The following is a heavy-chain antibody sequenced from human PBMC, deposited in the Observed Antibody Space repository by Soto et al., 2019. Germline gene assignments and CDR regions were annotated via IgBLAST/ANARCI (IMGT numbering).Heavy chain of an antibody. J-gene: IGHJ6*01. V-gene: IGHV1-69*06. CDR2: IIPIFGTA. CDR3: ARGSIGYCSSTSCYTMRGYYYYYGMDV. CDR1: GGTFSSYA. Sequence: QVQLVQSGAEVKKPGSSVKVSCKASGGTFSSYAISWVRQAPGQGLEWMGGIIPIFGTANYAQKFQGRVTITADKSTSTAYMELSSLRSEDTAVYYCARGSIGYCSSTSCYTMRGYYYYYGMDVW. D-gene: IGHD2-2*02.